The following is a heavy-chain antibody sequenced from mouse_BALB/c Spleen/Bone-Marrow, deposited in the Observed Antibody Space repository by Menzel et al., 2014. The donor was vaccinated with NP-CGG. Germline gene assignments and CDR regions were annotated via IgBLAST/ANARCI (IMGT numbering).Heavy chain of an antibody. CDR2: IGPSTGHT. J-gene: IGHJ3*01. D-gene: IGHD2-14*01. V-gene: IGHV1-7*01. Sequence: VKLVESGAELAKPGASVKMSCKASGFPFTTYWMHWFKQRPGQGLEWIGYIGPSTGHTEYNQNFKDKATLTADKSSSTAYMQLSSLTSEDSAVYYCARPYRYDKEFAYWGQGTLVTVSA. CDR3: ARPYRYDKEFAY. CDR1: GFPFTTYW.